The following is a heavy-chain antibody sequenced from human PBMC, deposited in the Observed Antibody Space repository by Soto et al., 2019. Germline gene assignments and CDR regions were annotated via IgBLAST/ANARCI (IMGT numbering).Heavy chain of an antibody. J-gene: IGHJ4*02. CDR3: ARDRSSWELRPFDS. CDR1: GGSVSSGSYY. D-gene: IGHD1-26*01. Sequence: QVQLQESGPGLVKPSETLSLTCTVSGGSVSSGSYYWSWIRQPPGKGLEWIGYIYYSGSTNYNPSLKNRITTSIDTSKNQFSLKLSSVTAADTAVYYCARDRSSWELRPFDSWGQGTLVTVSS. V-gene: IGHV4-61*01. CDR2: IYYSGST.